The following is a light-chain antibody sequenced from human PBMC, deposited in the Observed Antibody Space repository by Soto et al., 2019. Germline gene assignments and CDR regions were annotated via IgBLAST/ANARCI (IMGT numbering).Light chain of an antibody. J-gene: IGKJ1*01. CDR1: QSVSSN. CDR3: QQYDTSPWT. CDR2: GAS. V-gene: IGKV3-20*01. Sequence: EILMTQSPATLSVSPGERATLSCRASQSVSSNLAWYQQKPGQAPRLLIYGASSRATGIPDRFSGSGSGTDFTLTIRRLEPEDFAVYFCQQYDTSPWTFGQGTKVDIK.